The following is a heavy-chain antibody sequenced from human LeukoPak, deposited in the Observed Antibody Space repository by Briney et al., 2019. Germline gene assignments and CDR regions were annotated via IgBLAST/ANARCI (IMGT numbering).Heavy chain of an antibody. Sequence: SVKVSCKASGGTFSSYAISWVRQAPGQGHEWMGGIIPIFGTANYAQKFQGRVTITADESTSTAYMELSSLRSEDTAVYYCARSVGMVRVNWFDPWGQGTLVTVSS. V-gene: IGHV1-69*13. CDR3: ARSVGMVRVNWFDP. J-gene: IGHJ5*02. CDR1: GGTFSSYA. D-gene: IGHD3-10*01. CDR2: IIPIFGTA.